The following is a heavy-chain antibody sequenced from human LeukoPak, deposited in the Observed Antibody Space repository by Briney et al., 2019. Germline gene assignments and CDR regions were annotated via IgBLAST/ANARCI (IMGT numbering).Heavy chain of an antibody. J-gene: IGHJ4*02. CDR3: ARGPDDYSNYDFDY. CDR1: GFTFTNYA. V-gene: IGHV1-3*01. D-gene: IGHD4-11*01. CDR2: INAGNGHT. Sequence: ASVKVSCKASGFTFTNYAMQWVLQAPGQSLEWMGWINAGNGHTKYSQNFQDRITITRDTSTSTAYMELRSLRSDDTAVYYCARGPDDYSNYDFDYWGQGTLVTVSS.